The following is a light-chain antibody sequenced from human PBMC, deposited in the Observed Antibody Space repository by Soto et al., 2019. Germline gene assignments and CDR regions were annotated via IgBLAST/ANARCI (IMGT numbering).Light chain of an antibody. CDR2: EVS. J-gene: IGLJ1*01. Sequence: QSALTQPPSASGSPGQSVTISCTGTSSDVGGYDYVSWYKQHPGKAPQLMIYEVSKRPSGVPDRFSGSKSGNTAALTVSGLQAEDEADYYCSSYVGINSYVFGTGTKLTVL. CDR3: SSYVGINSYV. V-gene: IGLV2-8*01. CDR1: SSDVGGYDY.